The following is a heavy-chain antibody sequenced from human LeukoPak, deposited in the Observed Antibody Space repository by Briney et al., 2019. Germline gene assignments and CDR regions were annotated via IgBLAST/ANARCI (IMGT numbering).Heavy chain of an antibody. CDR3: ARFLGYYYDSSGYYYSFDY. Sequence: SETLSLTCTVSGGSISSGGYYRSWIRQHPGKGLEWIGYIYYSGSTYYNPSLKSRVTISVDTSKNQFSLKLSSVTAADTAVYYCARFLGYYYDSSGYYYSFDYWGQGTLVTVSS. CDR2: IYYSGST. V-gene: IGHV4-31*03. D-gene: IGHD3-22*01. J-gene: IGHJ4*02. CDR1: GGSISSGGYY.